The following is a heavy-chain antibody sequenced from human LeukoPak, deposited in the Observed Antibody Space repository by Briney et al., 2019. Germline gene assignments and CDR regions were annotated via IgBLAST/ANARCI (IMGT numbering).Heavy chain of an antibody. J-gene: IGHJ4*02. CDR1: GSSISSYY. Sequence: PSETLSLTCTVSGSSISSYYWNWIRQPAGKGLEWIGRIYTSGSTNYNPSLKSRVSMSVDTSKNQFSLKLSSVTAADTAVYYCARTRYYYNSRSYGAPYYFDYWGQGTLVTVSS. CDR3: ARTRYYYNSRSYGAPYYFDY. CDR2: IYTSGST. D-gene: IGHD3-10*01. V-gene: IGHV4-4*07.